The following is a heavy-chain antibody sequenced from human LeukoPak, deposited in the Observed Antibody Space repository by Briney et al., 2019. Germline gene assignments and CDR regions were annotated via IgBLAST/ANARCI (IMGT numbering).Heavy chain of an antibody. CDR3: AYLHSGSFAFDI. CDR2: ITRSSDYR. Sequence: GGSLRLSCAASGFTFSLYRMNWVRQAPGKGLEWVSSITRSSDYRYYSDSVRGRFTISRDNAKDSLYLHMSSLRAEDTAVYYCAYLHSGSFAFDIWGQGTMATVSS. CDR1: GFTFSLYR. J-gene: IGHJ3*02. V-gene: IGHV3-21*01. D-gene: IGHD1-26*01.